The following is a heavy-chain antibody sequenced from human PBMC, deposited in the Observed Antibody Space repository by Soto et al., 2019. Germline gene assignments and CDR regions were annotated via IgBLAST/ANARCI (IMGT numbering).Heavy chain of an antibody. J-gene: IGHJ6*02. CDR2: IYYSGST. D-gene: IGHD2-2*01. Sequence: SETLSLTCTVSGGSVSSGSYYWTWIRQPPGKGLEWIGYIYYSGSTNYNPSLKSRVTISLDTSNNQFSLRLSSVTAADTAVYYCARTFCSTTRRPAQGMHVSGQATTVSLS. CDR1: GGSVSSGSYY. V-gene: IGHV4-61*01. CDR3: ARTFCSTTRRPAQGMHV.